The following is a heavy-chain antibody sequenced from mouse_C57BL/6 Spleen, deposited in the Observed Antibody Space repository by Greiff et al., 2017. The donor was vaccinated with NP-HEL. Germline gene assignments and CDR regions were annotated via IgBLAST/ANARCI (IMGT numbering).Heavy chain of an antibody. CDR1: GYTFTSYW. J-gene: IGHJ4*01. D-gene: IGHD2-2*01. CDR3: ARRRIYYGYDGAMDY. CDR2: IHPNSGST. Sequence: VQLQQPGAELVKPGASVKLSCKASGYTFTSYWMHWVKQRPGQGLEWIGMIHPNSGSTNYNEKFKSKATLTVDKSSSTAYMQLSSLTSEDSAVYYCARRRIYYGYDGAMDYWGQGTSVTVSS. V-gene: IGHV1-64*01.